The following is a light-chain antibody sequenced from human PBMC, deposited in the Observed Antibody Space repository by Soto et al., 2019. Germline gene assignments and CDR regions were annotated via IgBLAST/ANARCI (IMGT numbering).Light chain of an antibody. J-gene: IGKJ1*01. CDR3: QQYGSSPPFT. CDR1: QSISNY. Sequence: EIGLKLTPSTLSLSPGERATLSCRASQSISNYLAWYQHKPGQAPRLLIYDTSNRATGIPARFSGSGSGTEFTLTISSLQSEDFAVYYCQQYGSSPPFTFGQGTKVDIK. V-gene: IGKV3-11*01. CDR2: DTS.